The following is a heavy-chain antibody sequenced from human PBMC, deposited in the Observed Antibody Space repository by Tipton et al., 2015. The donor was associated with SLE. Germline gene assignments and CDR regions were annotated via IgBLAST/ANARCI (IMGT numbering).Heavy chain of an antibody. CDR1: GASIIPFC. V-gene: IGHV4-59*01. CDR2: IYYSGST. J-gene: IGHJ5*02. CDR3: AKSRTSISNWFDP. Sequence: QLVQSGAEVKPSETLSVTCTVSGASIIPFCWNCIQQPPGKGLEWIGYIYYSGSTNYNPSLKSRVTILVDTSKNQFSLKLSSVTAADTAVYYCAKSRTSISNWFDPWGQGTLVTVSS. D-gene: IGHD1-1*01.